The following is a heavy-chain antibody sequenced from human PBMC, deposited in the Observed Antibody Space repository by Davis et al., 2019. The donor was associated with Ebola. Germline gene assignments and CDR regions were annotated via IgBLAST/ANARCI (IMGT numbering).Heavy chain of an antibody. J-gene: IGHJ6*02. CDR3: ARDRCSGGRGYCYGMDV. CDR1: GYTFTSYY. D-gene: IGHD2-15*01. V-gene: IGHV1-46*01. Sequence: ASVKVSCKASGYTFTSYYMHWVRQAPGQGLEWMGIINPSGGSTSYAQKFQGRVTMTRDTSTSTVYMELSSLRSEDTAVYYCARDRCSGGRGYCYGMDVWGQGTTVTVSS. CDR2: INPSGGST.